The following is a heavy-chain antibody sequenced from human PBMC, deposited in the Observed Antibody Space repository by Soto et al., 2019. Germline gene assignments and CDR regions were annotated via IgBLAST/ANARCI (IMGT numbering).Heavy chain of an antibody. D-gene: IGHD3-16*02. Sequence: ASETLSLTCAVYGGSFSGYYWSWIRQPPGKGLEWIGEINHSGSTNYNPSLKSRVTISVDTSKNQFSLKLSSVTAADTAVYYCARGHRFEYWGQGTLVTVSS. CDR2: INHSGST. CDR1: GGSFSGYY. CDR3: ARGHRFEY. J-gene: IGHJ4*02. V-gene: IGHV4-34*01.